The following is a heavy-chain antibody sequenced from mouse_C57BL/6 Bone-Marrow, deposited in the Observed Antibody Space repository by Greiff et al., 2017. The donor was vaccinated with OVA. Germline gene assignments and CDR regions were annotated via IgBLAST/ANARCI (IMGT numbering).Heavy chain of an antibody. CDR1: GFTFSDYG. V-gene: IGHV5-15*04. CDR3: ARRDGYYKMDY. CDR2: ISNLAYSI. J-gene: IGHJ4*01. Sequence: EVKLEESGGGLVQPGGSLKLSCAASGFTFSDYGMAWVRQAPRKGPEWVAFISNLAYSIYYADTVTGRFTISRENAKNTLYLEMSSLRSEDTAMYYCARRDGYYKMDYWGQGTSVTVSS. D-gene: IGHD2-3*01.